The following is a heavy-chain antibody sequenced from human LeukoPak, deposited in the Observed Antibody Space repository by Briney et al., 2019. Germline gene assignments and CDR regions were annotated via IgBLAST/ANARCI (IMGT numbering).Heavy chain of an antibody. CDR1: GFTFSSYS. CDR3: ARVRSSWYYFDY. CDR2: ISSSSSYI. D-gene: IGHD6-13*01. J-gene: IGHJ4*02. Sequence: GGSLRLSCAASGFTFSSYSMNWVRQAPGKGLEWVSSISSSSSYIYYADSVKGRFTNSRDNAKNSLYLQMNSLRAEDTAVYYCARVRSSWYYFDYWGQGTLVTVSS. V-gene: IGHV3-21*01.